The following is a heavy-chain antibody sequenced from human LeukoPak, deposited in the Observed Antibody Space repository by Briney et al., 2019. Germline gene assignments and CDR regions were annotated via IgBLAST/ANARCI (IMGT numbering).Heavy chain of an antibody. CDR3: ATDVTGGAISF. J-gene: IGHJ4*02. V-gene: IGHV3-23*01. Sequence: GGALRLSCAASGFTFSTYAMSWVRQAPGKGLEWVSIITSSGGSTNYADSVKGRFTISRDNSKNTLYLQMNSLKPDDTAVYYCATDVTGGAISFWGQGALVTVSS. CDR2: ITSSGGST. CDR1: GFTFSTYA. D-gene: IGHD1-14*01.